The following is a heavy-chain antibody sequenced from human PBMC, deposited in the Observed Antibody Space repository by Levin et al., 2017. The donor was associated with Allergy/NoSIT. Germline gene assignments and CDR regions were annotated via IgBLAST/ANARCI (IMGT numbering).Heavy chain of an antibody. V-gene: IGHV3-7*03. D-gene: IGHD5-12*01. CDR1: GFTFRDYW. CDR3: ARKLRGSSAYDAFDV. Sequence: ASVKVSCAATGFTFRDYWMTWVRQTPGRGLEWVANIDQDGSQKYYVDSVKGRFTISRDNAKNSVDLQMNYLRDDDTAVYYCARKLRGSSAYDAFDVWGHGTMVTFSS. CDR2: IDQDGSQK. J-gene: IGHJ3*01.